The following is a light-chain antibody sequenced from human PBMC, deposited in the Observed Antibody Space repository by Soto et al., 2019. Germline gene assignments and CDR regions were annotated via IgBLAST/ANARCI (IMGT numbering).Light chain of an antibody. CDR1: QDITNY. V-gene: IGKV1-33*01. Sequence: DIPMTQSPSSLSASVGDRVTITCQASQDITNYLNWYQHKPGKAPKLLIYAASNLETGVPSRFSGGGSGTDFTLTISSLQPEDIATYYCQQYDNFPFTFGPGTKVDFK. CDR3: QQYDNFPFT. CDR2: AAS. J-gene: IGKJ3*01.